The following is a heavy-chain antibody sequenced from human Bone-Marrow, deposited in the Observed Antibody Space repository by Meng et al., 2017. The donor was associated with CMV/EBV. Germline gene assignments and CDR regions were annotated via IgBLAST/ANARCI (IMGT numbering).Heavy chain of an antibody. D-gene: IGHD6-19*01. CDR2: IWYDGSNK. CDR3: AKDLAVAGIYYYFYGMDV. CDR1: GFTFSSYG. V-gene: IGHV3-33*06. J-gene: IGHJ6*02. Sequence: GGSLRLSCAASGFTFSSYGRHWVRQAPGKGLEWVAVIWYDGSNKYYADSVKGRFTISRDNSKNTLYLQMNSLRAEDTAVYYCAKDLAVAGIYYYFYGMDVWGQGATVTVSS.